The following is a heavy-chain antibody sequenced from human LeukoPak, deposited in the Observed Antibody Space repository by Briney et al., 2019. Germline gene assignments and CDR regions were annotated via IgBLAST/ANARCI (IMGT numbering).Heavy chain of an antibody. CDR1: GFTFSSYG. J-gene: IGHJ5*02. CDR3: ARDPRRGSAATRPDWFDP. D-gene: IGHD2-15*01. Sequence: GRSLLLSCAASGFTFSSYGMHWVRQAPGKGLEWVAVIWYDGSNKYYADSVKGRFTISRDNSKNTLYLQMNSLRAEDTAVYYCARDPRRGSAATRPDWFDPWGQGTLVTVSS. V-gene: IGHV3-33*01. CDR2: IWYDGSNK.